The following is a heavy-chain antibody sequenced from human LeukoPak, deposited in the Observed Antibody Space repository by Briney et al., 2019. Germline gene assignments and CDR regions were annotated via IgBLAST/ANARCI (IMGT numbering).Heavy chain of an antibody. Sequence: SETLSLTCAVYGGSFSGYYWSWIRQPPGKGLEWIGEINHSGSTNYNPSLKSRVTISLDTSKTQFSLKLSSVTAADTAVYFCSRTPGSMVRGVMRRFYFDSWGQGALVTVSS. CDR2: INHSGST. V-gene: IGHV4-34*01. CDR3: SRTPGSMVRGVMRRFYFDS. CDR1: GGSFSGYY. J-gene: IGHJ4*02. D-gene: IGHD3-10*01.